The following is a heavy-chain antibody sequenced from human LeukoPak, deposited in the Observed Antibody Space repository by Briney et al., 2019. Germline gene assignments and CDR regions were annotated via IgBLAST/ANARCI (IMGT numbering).Heavy chain of an antibody. D-gene: IGHD2-2*01. J-gene: IGHJ6*03. CDR1: GGSISSYY. CDR3: ARDLALGYCSSTSCPNYYYYYMDV. Sequence: SETLSLTCTVCGGSISSYYWRWIRQPAGRGLEWIGRIYTSGSTNYNPSLKSRVTMSVDTSKNQFSLKLSSVTAADTAVYYCARDLALGYCSSTSCPNYYYYYMDVWGKGTTVTVSS. CDR2: IYTSGST. V-gene: IGHV4-4*07.